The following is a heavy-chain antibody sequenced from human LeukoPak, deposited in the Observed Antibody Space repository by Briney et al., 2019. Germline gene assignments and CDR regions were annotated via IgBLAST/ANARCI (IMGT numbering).Heavy chain of an antibody. CDR1: GYTFTSYY. CDR2: INPSGGST. Sequence: GASVKVSCKASGYTFTSYYMHWVRQAPGQGLEWMGIINPSGGSTSYAQKFQGRVTMTTDTSTSTAYMELRSLSSDDTAVYYCARGTLGDSSGYYSNPDGWFDPWGQGTLVTVSS. D-gene: IGHD3-22*01. V-gene: IGHV1-46*01. J-gene: IGHJ5*02. CDR3: ARGTLGDSSGYYSNPDGWFDP.